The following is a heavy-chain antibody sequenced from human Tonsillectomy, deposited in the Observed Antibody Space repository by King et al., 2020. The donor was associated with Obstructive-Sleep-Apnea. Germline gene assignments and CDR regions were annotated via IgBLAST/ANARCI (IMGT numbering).Heavy chain of an antibody. D-gene: IGHD4-17*01. CDR2: ISYDGSNK. V-gene: IGHV3-30*18. CDR1: RFTFSSYG. CDR3: AKATDGDYSLGY. Sequence: VQLVESGGGVVQPGRSLRLSCATSRFTFSSYGMHRVRQAPGKGLEWVAVISYDGSNKHYADSVKGRFTISRDNSKNTLYLQMNSLRAEDTAVYYCAKATDGDYSLGYWGQGTLVTVSS. J-gene: IGHJ4*02.